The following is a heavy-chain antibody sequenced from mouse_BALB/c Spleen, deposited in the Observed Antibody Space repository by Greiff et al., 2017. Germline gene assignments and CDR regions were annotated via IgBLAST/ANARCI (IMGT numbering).Heavy chain of an antibody. CDR2: INPYNGDT. Sequence: VQLQQSGPELVKPGASVKISCKASGYSFTGYFMNWVKQSHGKSLEWIGRINPYNGDTFYNQKFKGKATLTVDKSSSTAYMQLKSLTSEDSAVYYCALWAYDGFGFAYWGQGTLVTVSA. V-gene: IGHV1-37*01. CDR3: ALWAYDGFGFAY. J-gene: IGHJ3*01. CDR1: GYSFTGYF. D-gene: IGHD2-3*01.